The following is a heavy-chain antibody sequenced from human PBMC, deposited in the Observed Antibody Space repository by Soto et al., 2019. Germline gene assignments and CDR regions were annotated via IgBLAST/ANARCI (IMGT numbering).Heavy chain of an antibody. CDR1: GFTFSSYG. CDR2: IWYDGSNK. V-gene: IGHV3-33*01. CDR3: ARWLVGATHAIDY. Sequence: QVQLVESGGGVVQPGRSLRLSCAASGFTFSSYGMHWVRQAPGKGLEWVAVIWYDGSNKYYADSVKGRFTISRDNSKNTLYLQMNSLRAEDTAVYYCARWLVGATHAIDYWGQGTLVTVSS. D-gene: IGHD1-26*01. J-gene: IGHJ4*02.